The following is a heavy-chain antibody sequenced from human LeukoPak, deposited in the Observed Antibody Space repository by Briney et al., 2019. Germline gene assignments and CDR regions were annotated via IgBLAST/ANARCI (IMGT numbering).Heavy chain of an antibody. Sequence: GASVKVSCKASGYTFTGYYMHWVRQAPGQGLEWMGWINPSIGGTNYAQKLQGRVTMTRDTSIGTAYMELSRLRSDDTAVYYCARGFRARTYCTGGVCYTNWFDPWGQGTLVTVSS. D-gene: IGHD2-8*02. J-gene: IGHJ5*02. V-gene: IGHV1-2*02. CDR3: ARGFRARTYCTGGVCYTNWFDP. CDR1: GYTFTGYY. CDR2: INPSIGGT.